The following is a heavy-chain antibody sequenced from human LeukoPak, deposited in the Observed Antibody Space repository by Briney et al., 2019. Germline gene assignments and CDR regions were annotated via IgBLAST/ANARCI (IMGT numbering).Heavy chain of an antibody. V-gene: IGHV4-59*01. CDR3: ARRRTRPEAFDV. J-gene: IGHJ3*01. CDR1: GGSISTYY. Sequence: SETLSLTRTVSGGSISTYYWTWMRQPPGTGLEWIGYVYHSGNTGNTKYNPSLRSRVTISLDASKNQFSLKLTSVTTADTAVYYCARRRTRPEAFDVWGQGTMVTVSS. CDR2: VYHSGNT. D-gene: IGHD6-6*01.